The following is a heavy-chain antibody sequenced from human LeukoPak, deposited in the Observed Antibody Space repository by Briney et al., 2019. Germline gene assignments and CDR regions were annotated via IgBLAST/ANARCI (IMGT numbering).Heavy chain of an antibody. CDR2: IKQDGSEK. Sequence: GGSLRLSCAASGFTFSSYWMSWVRQAPGKGLEWVANIKQDGSEKYYVDSVKGRFTISRDNAKNSLYLQMNSLRVEDTAVYFCARDRCYYNYEAFVWGRGAQVIVSS. J-gene: IGHJ2*01. D-gene: IGHD3-10*01. CDR1: GFTFSSYW. CDR3: ARDRCYYNYEAFV. V-gene: IGHV3-7*01.